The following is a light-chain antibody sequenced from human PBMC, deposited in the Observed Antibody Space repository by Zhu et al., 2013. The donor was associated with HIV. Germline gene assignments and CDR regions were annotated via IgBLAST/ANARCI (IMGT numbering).Light chain of an antibody. CDR1: QNIRNS. CDR3: QQYDNSPFT. J-gene: IGKJ3*01. V-gene: IGKV3D-15*03. Sequence: EIVMTQSPATLSVSPGERATLSCRASQNIRNSLAWYQQKPGQAPRLLIFRASIRATGIPDSFSGSGSGTDFTLTISKLEPGDFAVYFCQQYDNSPFTFGPGTKVDFK. CDR2: RAS.